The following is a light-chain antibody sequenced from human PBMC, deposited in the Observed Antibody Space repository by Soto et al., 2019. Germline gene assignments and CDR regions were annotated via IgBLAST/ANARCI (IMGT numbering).Light chain of an antibody. CDR2: GSS. J-gene: IGKJ4*01. CDR3: QQTYDSLVS. CDR1: RNVSIY. V-gene: IGKV1-39*01. Sequence: EIPLTQSPSSLAASVGDRLTLTCRASRNVSIYLNWYQHKPGKGPTLLIYGSSSLQTGVPPRFSGSGSGTEFTLTISSLQPEDFGTYYCQQTYDSLVSLGGGTKVDI.